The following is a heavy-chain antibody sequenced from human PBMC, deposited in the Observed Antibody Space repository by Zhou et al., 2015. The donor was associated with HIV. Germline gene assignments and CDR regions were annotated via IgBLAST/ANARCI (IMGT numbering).Heavy chain of an antibody. CDR2: IKIKTDGGTT. CDR1: GFTFSNAW. D-gene: IGHD2-2*01. V-gene: IGHV3-15*01. CDR3: TTVNCSSTSCYRYYYYMDV. Sequence: EVQLVESGGGLVKPGGSLRLSCAASGFTFSNAWMSWVRQAPGKGLEWVGRIKIKTDGGTTDYAAPVKGRFTISRDDSKNTLYLQMNSLKTEDTAVYYCTTVNCSSTSCYRYYYYMDVWGKGP. J-gene: IGHJ6*03.